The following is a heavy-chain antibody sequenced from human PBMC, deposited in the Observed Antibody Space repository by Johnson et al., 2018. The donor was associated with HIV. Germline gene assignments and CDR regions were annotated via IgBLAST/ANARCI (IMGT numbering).Heavy chain of an antibody. D-gene: IGHD1-7*01. V-gene: IGHV3-30*02. CDR2: VRSDGSNE. CDR3: AKAQRNYRGALDG. J-gene: IGHJ3*01. Sequence: QVQLVESGGGVVQPGGSLRLSCAASGFDFSSVTMYWVRQPPGKGLEWVAFVRSDGSNEYYEDSVEGRSTISRDNSRNTLSLELSNLRSDDTAVYYCAKAQRNYRGALDGWGQGTLVTVSS. CDR1: GFDFSSVT.